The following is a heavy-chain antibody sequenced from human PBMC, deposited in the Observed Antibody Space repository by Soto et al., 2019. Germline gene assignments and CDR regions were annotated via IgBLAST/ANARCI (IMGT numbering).Heavy chain of an antibody. Sequence: GGSLRLSCAASGFTFSSYGMHWVRQAPGKGLEWVAVISYDGSNKYYADSVKGRFTISRDNSKNTLYLQMNSLRAEDTAVYYCAKDLPSYYDILTGYYLAYGMDVWGQGTTVTVSS. D-gene: IGHD3-9*01. V-gene: IGHV3-30*18. J-gene: IGHJ6*02. CDR2: ISYDGSNK. CDR3: AKDLPSYYDILTGYYLAYGMDV. CDR1: GFTFSSYG.